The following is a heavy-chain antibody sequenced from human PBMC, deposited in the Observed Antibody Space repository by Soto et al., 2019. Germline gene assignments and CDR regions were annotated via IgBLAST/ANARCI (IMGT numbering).Heavy chain of an antibody. CDR3: ARGTGFGELLSYYYYYGMDV. CDR2: ISSSGSTT. CDR1: GFTFSDYY. Sequence: PGGSLRLSCAASGFTFSDYYMSWIRQAPGKGLEWVSYISSSGSTTYYADSVKGRFTISRDNAKNSLYLQMNSLRAEDTAVYYCARGTGFGELLSYYYYYGMDVWGQGTTVTVSS. V-gene: IGHV3-11*01. D-gene: IGHD3-10*01. J-gene: IGHJ6*02.